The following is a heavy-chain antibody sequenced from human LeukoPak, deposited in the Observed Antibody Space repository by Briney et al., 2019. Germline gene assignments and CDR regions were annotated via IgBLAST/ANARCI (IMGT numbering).Heavy chain of an antibody. CDR1: GFTFSSYS. CDR3: ARDRKYQLLPPAFDI. CDR2: ISSSSSYI. V-gene: IGHV3-21*01. J-gene: IGHJ3*02. Sequence: GGFLRLSCAASGFTFSSYSMNWVRPAPGKGLEWVSSISSSSSYIYYADSVKGRFTISRDNAKNSLYLQMNSLRAEDTAVYYCARDRKYQLLPPAFDIWGQGTMVTVSS. D-gene: IGHD2-2*01.